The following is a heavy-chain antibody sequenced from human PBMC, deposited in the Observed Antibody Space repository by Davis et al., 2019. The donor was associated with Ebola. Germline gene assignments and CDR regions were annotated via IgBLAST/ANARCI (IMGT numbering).Heavy chain of an antibody. J-gene: IGHJ5*02. V-gene: IGHV3-21*01. CDR3: AKVLPHYYDGGDWFDP. Sequence: GESLKISCAASGFTFSSYSMNWVRQAPGKGLEWVSSISSSSSYIYYADSVKGRFTISRDNSKNTLYLQMNSLRAEDTAVYYCAKVLPHYYDGGDWFDPWGQGTLVTVSS. D-gene: IGHD3-22*01. CDR1: GFTFSSYS. CDR2: ISSSSSYI.